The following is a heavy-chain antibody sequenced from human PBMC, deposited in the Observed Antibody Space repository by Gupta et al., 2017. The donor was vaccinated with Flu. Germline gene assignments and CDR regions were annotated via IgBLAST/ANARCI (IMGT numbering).Heavy chain of an antibody. CDR3: AREVTAGDYLDY. CDR1: GFTFSSYS. D-gene: IGHD2-8*02. Sequence: EVQLVESGGGLVKPGGSLRLSCAASGFTFSSYSMNWVRQAPGKGLEWVSSISSSSSYIYYADSVKGRFTISRDNAKNSLYLQMNSLRAEDTAVYYCAREVTAGDYLDYWSQGTLVTVSS. V-gene: IGHV3-21*01. CDR2: ISSSSSYI. J-gene: IGHJ4*02.